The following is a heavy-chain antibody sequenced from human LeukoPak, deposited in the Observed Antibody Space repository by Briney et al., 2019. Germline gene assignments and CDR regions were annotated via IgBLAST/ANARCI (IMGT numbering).Heavy chain of an antibody. CDR2: INWNGGST. V-gene: IGHV3-20*04. CDR1: GFIFDDYG. Sequence: PGGSLRLSCAASGFIFDDYGMSWVRQAPGRGLQWVSGINWNGGSTGYADSVKGRFTISRDNAKNSLYLQMNSLRAEDTALYYCARVVLSRGERDYWGQGTLVTVSS. CDR3: ARVVLSRGERDY. D-gene: IGHD5-24*01. J-gene: IGHJ4*02.